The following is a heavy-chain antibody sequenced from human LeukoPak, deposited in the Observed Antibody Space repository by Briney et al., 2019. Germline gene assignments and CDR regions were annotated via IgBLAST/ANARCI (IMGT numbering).Heavy chain of an antibody. J-gene: IGHJ4*02. Sequence: SDTLSLTCTVSSGSISSYYWSWIRQPPGKGLEWIGYIFYSGSTNYNPSLMSRVTISVDTSKNQFSLKLTSMTAADTAVYYCARGIYGYRFSFDYWGQGTLVTVSS. V-gene: IGHV4-59*07. CDR1: SGSISSYY. D-gene: IGHD5-18*01. CDR3: ARGIYGYRFSFDY. CDR2: IFYSGST.